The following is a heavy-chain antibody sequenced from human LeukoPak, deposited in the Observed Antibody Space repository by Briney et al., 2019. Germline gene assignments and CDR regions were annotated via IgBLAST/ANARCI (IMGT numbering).Heavy chain of an antibody. Sequence: PGGSLRLSCEASGITFSSYLMTWVRQAPGKGMEWVSGISGSDGSTNYADSVKGRFTISRENSKNTLYLQMNSLRAEDTAVYYCAKDSAKKYDDYWGQGTLVTVSS. CDR1: GITFSSYL. CDR3: AKDSAKKYDDY. J-gene: IGHJ4*02. D-gene: IGHD2/OR15-2a*01. CDR2: ISGSDGST. V-gene: IGHV3-23*01.